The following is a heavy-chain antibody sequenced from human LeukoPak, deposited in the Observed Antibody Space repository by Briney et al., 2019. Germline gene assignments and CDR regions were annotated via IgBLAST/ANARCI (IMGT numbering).Heavy chain of an antibody. Sequence: GGSLRLSCAASGFIFRSYEMNWVRQAPGKGLEWVSYISSSGSTIYYADSVKGRFTLSRDNAKNSLYLQMNSLRVEDTAVYYCARDDTHSDTSGSFYDAFDIWGQGTMVTVSS. CDR3: ARDDTHSDTSGSFYDAFDI. CDR2: ISSSGSTI. CDR1: GFIFRSYE. D-gene: IGHD3-22*01. V-gene: IGHV3-48*03. J-gene: IGHJ3*02.